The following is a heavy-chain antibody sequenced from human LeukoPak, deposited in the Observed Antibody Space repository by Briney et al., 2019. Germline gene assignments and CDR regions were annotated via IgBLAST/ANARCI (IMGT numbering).Heavy chain of an antibody. V-gene: IGHV3-53*01. CDR1: GFTVSSNY. Sequence: GGSLRLSCAASGFTVSSNYMSWVRQAPGKGLKWVSVIYSGGSTYYADSVKGRFTISRDNSKNTLYLQMNSLRAEDTAVYYCARDPGHSSNRGDYWGQGTLVTVSS. J-gene: IGHJ4*02. CDR2: IYSGGST. CDR3: ARDPGHSSNRGDY. D-gene: IGHD2-2*01.